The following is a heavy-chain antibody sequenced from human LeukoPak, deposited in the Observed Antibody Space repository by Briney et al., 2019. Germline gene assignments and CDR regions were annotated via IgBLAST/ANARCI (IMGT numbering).Heavy chain of an antibody. Sequence: ASVKVSCKASGYIFTTYDINWVRLAPGQGLEWMAWMNPNTGNTGFAQKFQGRVTVSRNTDISTAYMELNSLRSEDTAVYYCARLGGGATKDDRLDYWGQGTLVTVSS. CDR2: MNPNTGNT. J-gene: IGHJ4*02. D-gene: IGHD3-16*01. V-gene: IGHV1-8*03. CDR3: ARLGGGATKDDRLDY. CDR1: GYIFTTYD.